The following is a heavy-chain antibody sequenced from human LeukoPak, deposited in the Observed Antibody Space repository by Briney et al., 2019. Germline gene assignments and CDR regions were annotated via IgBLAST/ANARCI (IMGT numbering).Heavy chain of an antibody. J-gene: IGHJ4*02. Sequence: GGSLRLSCAPPGLTFKGYVTHWVRQAQGKGRGWGAVISYGGSNKYYADSVKGRFTISRDNSKNTLYLRMNSLRAEDTAVYYCARGLYSSSSGADYWGQGTLVTVSS. CDR3: ARGLYSSSSGADY. D-gene: IGHD6-6*01. CDR1: GLTFKGYV. CDR2: ISYGGSNK. V-gene: IGHV3-30-3*01.